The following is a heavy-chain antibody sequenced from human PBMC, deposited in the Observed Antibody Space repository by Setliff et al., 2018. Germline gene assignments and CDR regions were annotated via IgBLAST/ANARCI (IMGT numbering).Heavy chain of an antibody. CDR2: LQSGGGF. J-gene: IGHJ5*02. V-gene: IGHV4-61*09. CDR1: GASINSGFYY. CDR3: ARLVETSTWGNWFDP. Sequence: SETLSLTCTVSGASINSGFYYWTWARQTAGKGLEWIGHLQSGGGFYYNPSLNSQFTISVDTSKNQFSLKFHSVTAADTAVYYCARLVETSTWGNWFDPWGQGTLVTVSS. D-gene: IGHD2-15*01.